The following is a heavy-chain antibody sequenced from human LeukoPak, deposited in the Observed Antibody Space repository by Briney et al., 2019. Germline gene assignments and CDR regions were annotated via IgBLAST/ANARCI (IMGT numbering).Heavy chain of an antibody. J-gene: IGHJ4*02. Sequence: GASVKVSCKASGYTFTGYYMHWVRQAPGQGLEWMGWMNPNSGNTGYAQRFQGRVTMTRNPSISTAYMELSSLRSEDTAIYYCARESGFYGSGSRYWGQGTLVTVSS. CDR1: GYTFTGYY. CDR3: ARESGFYGSGSRY. CDR2: MNPNSGNT. V-gene: IGHV1-8*02. D-gene: IGHD3-10*01.